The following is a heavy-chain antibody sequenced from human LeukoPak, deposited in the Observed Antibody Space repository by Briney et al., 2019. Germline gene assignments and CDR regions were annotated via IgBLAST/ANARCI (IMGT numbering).Heavy chain of an antibody. CDR2: ISSSSSYI. Sequence: GGSLRLSCAASGFTFSSYEMNWVRQAPGKGLEWVSSISSSSSYIYYADSVKVRFTISRDNAKNSPYLQMNSLRAEDTAVYYCARAPMVRGVSFSYYYYYMDVWGKGTTVTVSS. J-gene: IGHJ6*03. V-gene: IGHV3-21*01. CDR3: ARAPMVRGVSFSYYYYYMDV. D-gene: IGHD3-10*01. CDR1: GFTFSSYE.